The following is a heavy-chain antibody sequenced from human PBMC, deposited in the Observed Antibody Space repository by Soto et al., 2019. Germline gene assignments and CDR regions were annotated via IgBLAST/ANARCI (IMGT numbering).Heavy chain of an antibody. D-gene: IGHD3-3*01. CDR3: ERELGYYVFWSGYYPYYYYGMDV. J-gene: IGHJ6*02. CDR2: INAGNGNT. Sequence: GASVKVSCKASGYTFTSYAMHWVRQAPGQRLEWMGWINAGNGNTKYSQKFQGRVTITRDTSASTANMELSSLRSEDTAVYYCERELGYYVFWSGYYPYYYYGMDVWGQGTTVTVSS. V-gene: IGHV1-3*01. CDR1: GYTFTSYA.